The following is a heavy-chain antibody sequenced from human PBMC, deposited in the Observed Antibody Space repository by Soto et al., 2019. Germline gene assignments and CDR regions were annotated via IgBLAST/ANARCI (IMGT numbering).Heavy chain of an antibody. D-gene: IGHD6-6*01. CDR3: ARRVAAHPYFDF. CDR1: GYIFANDW. J-gene: IGHJ4*02. V-gene: IGHV5-51*01. CDR2: IFPGDSDT. Sequence: GESLKISCKGSGYIFANDWIAWVRQMPGKGLEWMGIIFPGDSDTRYSPSFQGQVTISADRSINTAYLQWSSLKASDTAVYYCARRVAAHPYFDFWGQGALVTVSS.